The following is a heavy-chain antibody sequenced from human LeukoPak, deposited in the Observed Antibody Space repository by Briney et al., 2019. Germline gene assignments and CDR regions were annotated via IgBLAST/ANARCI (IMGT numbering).Heavy chain of an antibody. CDR1: TFSFSTFA. CDR2: ITGSGGST. V-gene: IGHV3-23*01. CDR3: AKGPNFGLTPIAFAI. J-gene: IGHJ3*02. Sequence: GGSLRLSCAASTFSFSTFAMSWVRQAPGKGLEWVSGITGSGGSTYYADSVKGRFTISRDNSQNTLSLQMNSLRAEDTAVYYCAKGPNFGLTPIAFAIWGQGTMVTVSS. D-gene: IGHD3-16*01.